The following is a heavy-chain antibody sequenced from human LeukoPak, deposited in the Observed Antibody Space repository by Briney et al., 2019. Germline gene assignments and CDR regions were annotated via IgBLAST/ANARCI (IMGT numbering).Heavy chain of an antibody. CDR1: GFTFSSYS. D-gene: IGHD3-22*01. Sequence: PGGSLRLSCAASGFTFSSYSMNWVRQAPGKGLEWVSSISRSSSYIYYADSVKGRFTISRDNAKNSLYLQMNSLRAEDTAVYYCARGSYESTSWFDPWGQGTLVTVSS. CDR2: ISRSSSYI. V-gene: IGHV3-21*03. CDR3: ARGSYESTSWFDP. J-gene: IGHJ5*02.